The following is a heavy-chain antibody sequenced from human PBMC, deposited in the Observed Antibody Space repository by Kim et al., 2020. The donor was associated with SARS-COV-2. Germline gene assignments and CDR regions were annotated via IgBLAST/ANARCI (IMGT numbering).Heavy chain of an antibody. CDR2: IWYDGSNK. D-gene: IGHD5-12*01. Sequence: LSLTCAASGFTFSSYGMHWVRQAPGKGLEWVAVIWYDGSNKYYADSVKGRFTISRDNSKNTLYLQMNSLRAEDTAVSYCAKASWGYSGYETTDYWGQGTLVTVSS. CDR3: AKASWGYSGYETTDY. V-gene: IGHV3-33*06. CDR1: GFTFSSYG. J-gene: IGHJ4*02.